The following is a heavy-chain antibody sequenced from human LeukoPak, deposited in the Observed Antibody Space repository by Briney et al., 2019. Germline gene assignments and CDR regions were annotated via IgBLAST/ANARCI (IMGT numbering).Heavy chain of an antibody. J-gene: IGHJ4*02. V-gene: IGHV4-34*01. D-gene: IGHD3-3*01. CDR3: ARGRRFSSLDY. Sequence: SETLSLTCAVYGGSFSGYYWSWIRQPPGKGLEWIGEVNHSGSTNYNPSLKSRVTISVDTSKNQFSLKLSSVTAADTAVYYCARGRRFSSLDYWGQGTLVTVSS. CDR2: VNHSGST. CDR1: GGSFSGYY.